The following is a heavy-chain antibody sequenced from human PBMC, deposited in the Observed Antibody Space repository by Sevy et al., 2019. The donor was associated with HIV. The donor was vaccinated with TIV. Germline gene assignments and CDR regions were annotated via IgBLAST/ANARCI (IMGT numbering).Heavy chain of an antibody. CDR1: GFTFSGYA. J-gene: IGHJ4*02. Sequence: GGSLRLSCAASGFTFSGYAMNWVRQAPGKGLEWVSSINPSGSSTSYADSVKGRFTISRDNWKNMLYLQMNSLRAEDTAVYYCGEHCTAVGCYYDYWGQGTLVTVSS. V-gene: IGHV3-23*01. D-gene: IGHD2-8*02. CDR3: GEHCTAVGCYYDY. CDR2: INPSGSST.